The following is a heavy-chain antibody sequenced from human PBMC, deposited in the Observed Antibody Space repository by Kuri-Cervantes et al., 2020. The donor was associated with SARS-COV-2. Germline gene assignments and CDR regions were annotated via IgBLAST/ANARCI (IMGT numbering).Heavy chain of an antibody. Sequence: GESLKISCAVSGFTFNTYAIHWIRQAPGKGLEWVTTISYDASSNYYAESVKGRFTVSRDNFRKSLFLQMNSLRPEDTAVYYCARSRLTGYYYYGMDVWGKGTTFTVSS. CDR2: ISYDASSN. V-gene: IGHV3-30*03. CDR3: ARSRLTGYYYYGMDV. J-gene: IGHJ6*04. D-gene: IGHD2-8*01. CDR1: GFTFNTYA.